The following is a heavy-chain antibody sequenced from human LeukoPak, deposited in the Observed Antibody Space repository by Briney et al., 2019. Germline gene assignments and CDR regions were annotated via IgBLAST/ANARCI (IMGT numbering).Heavy chain of an antibody. CDR3: AKDQGYYDSSRIV. CDR1: GFTFSSYA. CDR2: IIGSGGST. J-gene: IGHJ4*02. D-gene: IGHD3-22*01. Sequence: GGSLRLSCAASGFTFSSYAMSWVRQAPGKGLEWVSAIIGSGGSTYYADSVKGQFTISRDNSKNTLYLQMSSLRAEDTAVYYCAKDQGYYDSSRIVWGQGTLVTVSS. V-gene: IGHV3-23*01.